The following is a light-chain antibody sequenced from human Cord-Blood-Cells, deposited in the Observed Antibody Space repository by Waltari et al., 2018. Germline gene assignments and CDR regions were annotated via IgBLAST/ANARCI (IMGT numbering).Light chain of an antibody. CDR1: SSDVGSYNL. CDR3: CSYAGSSTFVV. V-gene: IGLV2-23*03. J-gene: IGLJ2*01. Sequence: QSALTQPASVSGSPGQPITISCTGTSSDVGSYNLVSWYQHHPGKAPKLMIYEGSKRPSGVSNRFSGSKSGNTASLTISGLQAEDEADYYCCSYAGSSTFVVFGGGTKLTVL. CDR2: EGS.